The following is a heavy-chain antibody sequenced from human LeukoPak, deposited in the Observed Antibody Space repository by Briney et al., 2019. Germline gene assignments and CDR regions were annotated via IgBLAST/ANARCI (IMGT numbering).Heavy chain of an antibody. Sequence: GGSLRLSCAASGFTFSSYWMSWVRQAPGKGLEWVANIKQDGSEKYYVDSVKGRFTISRDNAKNSLYLQMNSLRAEDTAVYYCARARGSSGWVYYYYYMDVWGKGTTVTVSS. D-gene: IGHD6-19*01. CDR1: GFTFSSYW. CDR3: ARARGSSGWVYYYYYMDV. CDR2: IKQDGSEK. J-gene: IGHJ6*03. V-gene: IGHV3-7*04.